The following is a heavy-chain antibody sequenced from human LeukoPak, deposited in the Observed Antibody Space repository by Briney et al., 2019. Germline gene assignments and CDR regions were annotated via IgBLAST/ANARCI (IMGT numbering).Heavy chain of an antibody. J-gene: IGHJ5*02. D-gene: IGHD1-7*01. CDR1: GYTFTSYY. CDR3: ARQVRITGTMGGNWFDP. CDR2: INPSGGST. V-gene: IGHV1-46*01. Sequence: VSVKVSCKASGYTFTSYYMHWVRQAPGQGLEWMGIINPSGGSTSYAQKFQGRVTMTRDTSTSTVYMELSSLRSEDTAVYYCARQVRITGTMGGNWFDPWGQGTLVTVSS.